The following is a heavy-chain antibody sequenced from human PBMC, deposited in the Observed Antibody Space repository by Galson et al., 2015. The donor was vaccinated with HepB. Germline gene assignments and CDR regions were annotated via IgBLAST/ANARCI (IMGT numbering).Heavy chain of an antibody. V-gene: IGHV1-69*05. CDR1: GGTFSSYA. CDR2: IIPIFGTA. D-gene: IGHD3-3*01. CDR3: ARKVGDFWSGYYDY. J-gene: IGHJ4*02. Sequence: SVKVSCKASGGTFSSYAISWVRQAPGQGLEWMGGIIPIFGTANYAQKFQGRVTITRDTSASTAYMELSSLRSEDTAVYYCARKVGDFWSGYYDYWGQGTLVTVSS.